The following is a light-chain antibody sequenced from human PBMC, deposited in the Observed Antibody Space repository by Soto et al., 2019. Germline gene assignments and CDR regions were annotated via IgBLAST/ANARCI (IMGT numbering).Light chain of an antibody. Sequence: DIQMTQSPSSLSASVGDRVTITCRASQSISSYLNWYQQKPGKAPKLLIYAASTLQYGVPSRFSGSGSGTEFTLTISSLQPEDFATYYCQQVNSYPRVFGQGTKVEIK. V-gene: IGKV1-9*01. J-gene: IGKJ1*01. CDR2: AAS. CDR3: QQVNSYPRV. CDR1: QSISSY.